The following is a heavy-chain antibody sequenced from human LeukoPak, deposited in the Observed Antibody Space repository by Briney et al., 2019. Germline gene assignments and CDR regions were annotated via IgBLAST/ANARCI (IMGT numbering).Heavy chain of an antibody. Sequence: GGALRLCCSASGFPFSSFEMNGVPEAPGKGLEWLSYINQNGITIYYADSVKGRFPISRHNAKNSLYLQMDSLRAEDTAVYYCASVSRKPQTPIPLFEDWGPGTLVTASS. D-gene: IGHD2-8*01. CDR2: INQNGITI. CDR1: GFPFSSFE. J-gene: IGHJ4*02. CDR3: ASVSRKPQTPIPLFED. V-gene: IGHV3-48*03.